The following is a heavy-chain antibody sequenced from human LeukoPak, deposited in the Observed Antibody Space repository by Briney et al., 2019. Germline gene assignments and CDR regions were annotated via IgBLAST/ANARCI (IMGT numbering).Heavy chain of an antibody. CDR2: IRYDGSNK. D-gene: IGHD6-13*01. V-gene: IGHV3-30*02. Sequence: GGSLRLSCAASGFTFSSYGMHWVRQAPGKGLEWVAFIRYDGSNKYYADSVKGRFTISRDNSKNTLYLQMNTLRAEDTAVYYCAGGSTSWYYFDFWGQGTLVTVSS. J-gene: IGHJ4*02. CDR1: GFTFSSYG. CDR3: AGGSTSWYYFDF.